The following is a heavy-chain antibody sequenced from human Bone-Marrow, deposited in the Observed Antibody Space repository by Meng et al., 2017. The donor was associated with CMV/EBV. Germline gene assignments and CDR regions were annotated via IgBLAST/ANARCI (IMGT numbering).Heavy chain of an antibody. CDR1: DYY. CDR2: ISSSGSTI. V-gene: IGHV3-11*01. CDR3: ARVSSYYDFWSGYYSEYFDY. Sequence: DYYMSRIRQAPGKGLEWVSYISSSGSTIYYADSVKGRFTISRDNAKNSLYLQMNSLRAEDTAVYYCARVSSYYDFWSGYYSEYFDYWGQGTLVTVSS. D-gene: IGHD3-3*01. J-gene: IGHJ4*02.